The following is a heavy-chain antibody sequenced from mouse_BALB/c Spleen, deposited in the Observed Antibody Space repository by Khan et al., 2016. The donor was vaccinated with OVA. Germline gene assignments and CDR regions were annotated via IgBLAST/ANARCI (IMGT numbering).Heavy chain of an antibody. Sequence: EVKLEESGAELVRPGALVNLSYKASGFNIKDYYMHWVKQRPEQGLEWIGWIDPENGNTIYDPKFQGKASITSDTSSNTAYLQLSSLTSEDTAVYYCTRDGYAPWFAYWGQGTLVTVSA. D-gene: IGHD2-2*01. CDR3: TRDGYAPWFAY. J-gene: IGHJ3*01. CDR1: GFNIKDYY. CDR2: IDPENGNT. V-gene: IGHV14-1*02.